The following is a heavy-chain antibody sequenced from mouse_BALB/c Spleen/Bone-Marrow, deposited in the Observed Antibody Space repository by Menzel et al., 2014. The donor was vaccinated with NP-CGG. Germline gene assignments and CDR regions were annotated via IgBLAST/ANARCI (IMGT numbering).Heavy chain of an antibody. V-gene: IGHV5-12*02. CDR2: ITKGGGST. CDR3: ARQLAYAMDY. J-gene: IGHJ4*01. CDR1: GFTFSDYY. D-gene: IGHD4-1*01. Sequence: EVQRVESGGGLVQPGGSQKLSCATSGFTFSDYYMYWVRQTPEKRLEWVAYITKGGGSTYYPDIVKGRFTISRDNAKNTLYLQMSRLKSEDTAMYYCARQLAYAMDYWGQGTSVTVSS.